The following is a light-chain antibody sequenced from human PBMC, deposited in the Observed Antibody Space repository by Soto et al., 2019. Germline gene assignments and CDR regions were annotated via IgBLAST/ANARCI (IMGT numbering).Light chain of an antibody. CDR3: QQYGDYSWT. CDR1: QTGTGSF. J-gene: IGKJ1*01. CDR2: GAS. V-gene: IGKV3-20*01. Sequence: VLNQSQATLFLSACKSASLSCHPSQTGTGSFLAWYQRKPGQAPRLLIYGASDRATGIPDRFSGSGSGTDFTLTISRLEPEDFAVYYCQQYGDYSWTFGQGTKVDIK.